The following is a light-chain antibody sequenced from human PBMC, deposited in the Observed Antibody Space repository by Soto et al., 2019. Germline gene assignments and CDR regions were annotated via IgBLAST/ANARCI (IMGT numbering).Light chain of an antibody. V-gene: IGLV1-40*01. CDR1: SPNIGAGYD. Sequence: QSVLTQPPSVSGAPGQRVPISCTGTSPNIGAGYDVHWYQQLPGTAPKLLIYGNSNRPSGVPDRFSGSKSGTSASLAITGLQAEDEADYYCQSYDSSLSGWVFGGGTQLTVL. J-gene: IGLJ3*02. CDR2: GNS. CDR3: QSYDSSLSGWV.